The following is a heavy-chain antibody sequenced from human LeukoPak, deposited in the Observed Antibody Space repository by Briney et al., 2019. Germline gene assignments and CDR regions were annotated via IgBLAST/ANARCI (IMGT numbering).Heavy chain of an antibody. V-gene: IGHV4-30-2*01. CDR1: GGSISSGGYS. CDR2: IYHSGST. J-gene: IGHJ4*02. Sequence: SETLSLTCAVSGGSISSGGYSWSWIRQPPGKGLEWIGYIYHSGSTYYNPSLKSRVTISVDRSKNQFSLKLSSVTAADTAVYYCAGRIIQAAAANYFDYWGQGTLVTVSS. D-gene: IGHD6-13*01. CDR3: AGRIIQAAAANYFDY.